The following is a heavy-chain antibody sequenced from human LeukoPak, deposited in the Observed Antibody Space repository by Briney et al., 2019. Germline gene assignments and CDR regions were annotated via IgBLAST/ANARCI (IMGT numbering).Heavy chain of an antibody. Sequence: GGSLRLSCAASGFTFSSYSMNWVCQAPGKGLEWVSYISSSSSTIYYADSVKGRFTISRGNAKNSLYLQMNSLRAEDTAVYYCARDVRGVKAYWGQGTLVTVSS. CDR3: ARDVRGVKAY. J-gene: IGHJ4*02. V-gene: IGHV3-48*01. CDR1: GFTFSSYS. CDR2: ISSSSSTI. D-gene: IGHD3-10*01.